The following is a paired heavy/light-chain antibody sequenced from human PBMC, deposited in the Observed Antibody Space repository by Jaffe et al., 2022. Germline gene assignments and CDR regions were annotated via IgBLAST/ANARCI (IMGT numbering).Light chain of an antibody. CDR2: GAS. V-gene: IGKV3-11*01. Sequence: EIVLTQSPATLSLSPGERATLSCRASQSVSSYLAWYQQKPGQAPRLLIYGASNRATGIPARFSGSGSGTDFTLTISSLEPEDFAVYYCQQRSNWPPTWTFGQGTKVEIK. J-gene: IGKJ1*01. CDR1: QSVSSY. CDR3: QQRSNWPPTWT.
Heavy chain of an antibody. Sequence: QVQLVESGGGVVLPGGSLRLSCAASGIAFSSSGMHWVRQAPGKGLEWVVFITSDGNNKYYADSVEGRFTISRDNSRNMVFLQMDSLRSEDTAVYYCARDKGVQCSDYWGQGTLVTVSS. CDR1: GIAFSSSG. V-gene: IGHV3-30*02. J-gene: IGHJ4*02. CDR3: ARDKGVQCSDY. D-gene: IGHD2-15*01. CDR2: ITSDGNNK.